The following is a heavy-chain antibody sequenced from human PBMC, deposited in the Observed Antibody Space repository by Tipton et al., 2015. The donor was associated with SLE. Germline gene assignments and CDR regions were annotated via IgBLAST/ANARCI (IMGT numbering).Heavy chain of an antibody. CDR1: GFTFSSYE. Sequence: SLRLSCAASGFTFSSYEMDWVRQAPGKGLEWVSYISSSGRTIYYADSVKGRFTISRDNAKNSLYLQINSLRAEDTAVYYCARDLISGYSSGFDAFDIWGQGTMVTVSS. J-gene: IGHJ3*02. D-gene: IGHD6-19*01. CDR2: ISSSGRTI. CDR3: ARDLISGYSSGFDAFDI. V-gene: IGHV3-48*03.